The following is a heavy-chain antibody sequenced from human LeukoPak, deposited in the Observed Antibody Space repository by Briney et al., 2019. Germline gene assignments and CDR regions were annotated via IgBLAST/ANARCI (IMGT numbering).Heavy chain of an antibody. CDR3: ARGPAAVHP. J-gene: IGHJ5*02. CDR2: ILHTGST. D-gene: IGHD6-13*01. Sequence: KASETLSLTCAVSGYHYWIWIRQPPGKGLEWIGEILHTGSTNYNPSFKGRVSISIDTSKNQFFLRLTSVTAADTAVYYCARGPAAVHPWGQGTLVTVSS. CDR1: GYHY. V-gene: IGHV4-34*12.